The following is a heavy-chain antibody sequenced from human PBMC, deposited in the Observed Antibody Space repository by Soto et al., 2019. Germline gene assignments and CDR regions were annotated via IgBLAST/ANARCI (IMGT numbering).Heavy chain of an antibody. J-gene: IGHJ3*01. V-gene: IGHV3-23*01. CDR2: IGGSGIIT. CDR3: SREQFYYNDISGRSINAFDV. CDR1: GFSFSSFA. Sequence: GGTLRISCRASGFSFSSFAMTWVRPAPGKGLEWVSSIGGSGIITYYTDSVKGRFTISRDNSKNTLYLQMNSLRVEDTAVYYCSREQFYYNDISGRSINAFDVWRQETMVTVSS. D-gene: IGHD3-22*01.